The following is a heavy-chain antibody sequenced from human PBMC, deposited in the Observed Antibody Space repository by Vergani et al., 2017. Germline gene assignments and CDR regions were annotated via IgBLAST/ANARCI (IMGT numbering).Heavy chain of an antibody. CDR1: GYSISSGYY. V-gene: IGHV4-38-2*01. CDR2: IYHSGST. Sequence: QVQLQESGPGLVKPSETLSLTCAVSGYSISSGYYWGWIRQPPGKGLEWIGSIYHSGSTYYNPSLKSRVTISVDTSKNQFSLKLSSVTAADTAVDYCARVVPPAPLGWFDPWGQGTLVTVSS. J-gene: IGHJ5*02. D-gene: IGHD6-6*01. CDR3: ARVVPPAPLGWFDP.